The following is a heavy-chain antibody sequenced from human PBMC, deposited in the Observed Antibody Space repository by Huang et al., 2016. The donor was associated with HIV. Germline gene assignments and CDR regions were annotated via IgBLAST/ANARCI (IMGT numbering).Heavy chain of an antibody. CDR2: SRSGVGET. Sequence: QVRLVQSGAEVKKPGASLKVSCKADGDTFLRYDISWVRQAPGQGLGWVGRSRSGVGETRYAKRFQGRLTMTRDTSTSTAYMELRSLGADDTAVYYCARDREFSSGWGWAGYYLDYWGQGTPVLVSS. CDR1: GDTFLRYD. J-gene: IGHJ4*02. D-gene: IGHD6-19*01. V-gene: IGHV1-18*04. CDR3: ARDREFSSGWGWAGYYLDY.